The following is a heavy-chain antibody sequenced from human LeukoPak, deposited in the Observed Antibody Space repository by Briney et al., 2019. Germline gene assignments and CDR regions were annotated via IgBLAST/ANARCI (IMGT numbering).Heavy chain of an antibody. CDR1: GGSISSGGYY. D-gene: IGHD7-27*01. J-gene: IGHJ3*02. CDR3: ARDSPNWGSSAFDI. Sequence: SETLSLTCTVSGGSISSGGYYWSWIRQHPGKGLEWIGYIYYSGSTYYNPSLKSRVTISVDTSKNQFSLKLSSVTAADTAVYYCARDSPNWGSSAFDIWGQRTMVTVSS. V-gene: IGHV4-31*03. CDR2: IYYSGST.